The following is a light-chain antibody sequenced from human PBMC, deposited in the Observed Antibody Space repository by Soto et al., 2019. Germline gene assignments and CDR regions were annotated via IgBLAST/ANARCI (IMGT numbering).Light chain of an antibody. CDR1: ISNIGAGYD. Sequence: QSLLTQPPSVSGAPGQRVTIACTGSISNIGAGYDVNWYQKLPGAAPKLLIYSNNNRPSGVPDRFSGSKSGTSASLAITGLQAEDESDYYCQSYDSSLSGHVVFGGGTQLTVL. J-gene: IGLJ2*01. CDR3: QSYDSSLSGHVV. V-gene: IGLV1-40*01. CDR2: SNN.